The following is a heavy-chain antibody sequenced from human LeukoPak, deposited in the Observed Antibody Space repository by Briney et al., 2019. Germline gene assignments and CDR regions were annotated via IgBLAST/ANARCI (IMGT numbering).Heavy chain of an antibody. Sequence: PGGSLRLSCAAAGLTFSSCEMNWVRRTPGEGLEWLSHISSGGTTYYTDSVRGRFSIFRDDAKNSLYLQMNNLRVEDTGLYYCATVRRIGNNHIDHWGQGTLVTVST. V-gene: IGHV3-48*03. CDR2: ISSGGTT. CDR1: GLTFSSCE. J-gene: IGHJ4*02. CDR3: ATVRRIGNNHIDH. D-gene: IGHD5-24*01.